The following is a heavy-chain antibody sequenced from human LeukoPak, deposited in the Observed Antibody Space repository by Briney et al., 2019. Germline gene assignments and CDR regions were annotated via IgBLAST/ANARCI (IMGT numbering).Heavy chain of an antibody. D-gene: IGHD3-10*01. V-gene: IGHV1-18*04. J-gene: IGHJ4*02. CDR2: ISAYSGNT. CDR1: GYTFTSYG. CDR3: ARTRAAMPVGELWS. Sequence: ASVKVSCKASGYTFTSYGINWVRQAPGQGLEWMGWISAYSGNTNYAQKFQGRVTMTTDTSTSTAYMELRSLRSDDTAVYYCARTRAAMPVGELWSWGQGTLVTVSS.